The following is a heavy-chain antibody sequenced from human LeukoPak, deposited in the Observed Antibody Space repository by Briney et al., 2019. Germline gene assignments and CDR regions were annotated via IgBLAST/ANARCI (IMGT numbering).Heavy chain of an antibody. V-gene: IGHV3-48*03. CDR1: GFTFSSYE. J-gene: IGHJ4*02. Sequence: GGSLRLSCAASGFTFSSYEMNWVRQAPGKGLEWVSYISSSGSTIYYADSVKGRFTISRDNAKNSLYLQMNSLRAEDTAVYYCARVVISGYRQEPDYRGQGTLVTVSS. CDR3: ARVVISGYRQEPDY. D-gene: IGHD5-12*01. CDR2: ISSSGSTI.